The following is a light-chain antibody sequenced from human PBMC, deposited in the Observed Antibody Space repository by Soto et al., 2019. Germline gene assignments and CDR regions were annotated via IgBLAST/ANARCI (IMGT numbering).Light chain of an antibody. CDR2: LGS. Sequence: DVVMTQSPLSLHVTPGEPASISCRSSQSLLHSNGYKYLDWYLQRPGQSPQLLIYLGSNRASGVPDRFSGSGSGTDFTLKISRVEAEDVGVYYCMQALQTPMYTFGQGTKLEIK. J-gene: IGKJ2*01. V-gene: IGKV2-28*01. CDR1: QSLLHSNGYKY. CDR3: MQALQTPMYT.